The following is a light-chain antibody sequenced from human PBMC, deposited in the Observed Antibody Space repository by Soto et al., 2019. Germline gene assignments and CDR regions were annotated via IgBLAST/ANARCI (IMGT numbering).Light chain of an antibody. CDR3: QQTDSAPS. J-gene: IGKJ4*02. CDR1: QSISVY. Sequence: DIQMTQSPSSLSASVGDRVTITCRASQSISVYLNWYQQKPGKAPKLLIYAVSKLQSGVSSRFSGSASGTEFTLAITNLQPEDFATYYCQQTDSAPSFGGGTKVDIK. CDR2: AVS. V-gene: IGKV1-39*01.